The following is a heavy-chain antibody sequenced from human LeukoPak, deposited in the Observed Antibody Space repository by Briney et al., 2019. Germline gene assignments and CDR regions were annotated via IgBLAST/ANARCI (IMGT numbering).Heavy chain of an antibody. V-gene: IGHV3-66*01. D-gene: IGHD3-3*01. CDR2: YSGGST. CDR3: ARGVDYDFWSGYYAFDY. J-gene: IGHJ4*02. Sequence: YSGGSTYYADSVKGRFTISRDNSKNTLYLQMNSLRAEDTAVYYCARGVDYDFWSGYYAFDYWGQGTLVTVSS.